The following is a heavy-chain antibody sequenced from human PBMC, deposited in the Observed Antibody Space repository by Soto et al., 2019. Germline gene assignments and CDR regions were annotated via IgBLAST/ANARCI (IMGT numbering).Heavy chain of an antibody. CDR1: GFSLSTSGVG. D-gene: IGHD3-16*02. V-gene: IGHV2-5*02. CDR2: IYWDDDK. CDR3: AHRMYYDYIWGSYRYDYFDY. J-gene: IGHJ4*02. Sequence: SGPTLVKPTQTLTLTCTFSGFSLSTSGVGVGWIRQPPGKALEWLALIYWDDDKRYSPSLKSRLTITKDTSKNQVVLTMTNMDPVDTATYYCAHRMYYDYIWGSYRYDYFDYWGQGTLVTVSS.